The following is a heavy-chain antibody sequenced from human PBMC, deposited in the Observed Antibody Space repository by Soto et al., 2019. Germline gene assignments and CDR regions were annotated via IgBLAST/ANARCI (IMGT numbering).Heavy chain of an antibody. CDR2: FDPEDGET. J-gene: IGHJ5*02. CDR3: ATIYGSGSPESNWFDP. D-gene: IGHD3-10*01. V-gene: IGHV1-24*01. Sequence: ASVKVSCKVSGYTLTELSMHWVRQAPGKGLEWMGGFDPEDGETIYAQKFQGRVTMTEDTSTETAYMELSSLRSEDTAVYYCATIYGSGSPESNWFDPWGQGTLVTVSS. CDR1: GYTLTELS.